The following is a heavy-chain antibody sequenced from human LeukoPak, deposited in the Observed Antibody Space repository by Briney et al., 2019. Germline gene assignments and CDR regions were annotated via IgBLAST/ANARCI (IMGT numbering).Heavy chain of an antibody. CDR1: GYTLRIYW. D-gene: IGHD1-26*01. Sequence: PGGSLRLSCAPSGYTLRIYWTHCVRESPEKGLVCVLRIHRDGSSTNYGDSVKGRFPISRDNANNMLYLQMSSLSPEDTAVYYCALLHSERICVGPWGQGTLVTVSS. V-gene: IGHV3-74*01. CDR3: ALLHSERICVGP. J-gene: IGHJ5*02. CDR2: IHRDGSST.